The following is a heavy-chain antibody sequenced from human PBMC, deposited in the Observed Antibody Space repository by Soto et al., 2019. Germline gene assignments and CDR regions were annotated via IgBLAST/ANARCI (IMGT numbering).Heavy chain of an antibody. D-gene: IGHD6-19*01. CDR3: ARGAAGIAVAGPSYYFDY. CDR1: GGTFSSYS. V-gene: IGHV1-69*02. J-gene: IGHJ4*02. CDR2: IIPILGIA. Sequence: QVQLVQSGAEVKKPGSLVKVSCKASGGTFSSYSISWVRQAPGQGLEWMGRIIPILGIANYAQKLQGRVTITADKSTSTAYMELSSLRSEDTAVYYCARGAAGIAVAGPSYYFDYWGQGTLVTVSS.